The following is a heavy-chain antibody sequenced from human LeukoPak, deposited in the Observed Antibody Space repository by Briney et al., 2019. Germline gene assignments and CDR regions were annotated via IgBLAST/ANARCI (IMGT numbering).Heavy chain of an antibody. Sequence: KASETLSLTCTVSGGSVSSGSYSWSWIRQPPGKGLEWIGYINYSGSTNYNPSLKSRVTISVDTSKNQFSLKLSSVTAADTAVYFCARQLRGEAVAGHLQPFDYWGQGTLVTVSS. D-gene: IGHD6-19*01. J-gene: IGHJ4*02. CDR3: ARQLRGEAVAGHLQPFDY. CDR1: GGSVSSGSYS. V-gene: IGHV4-61*01. CDR2: INYSGST.